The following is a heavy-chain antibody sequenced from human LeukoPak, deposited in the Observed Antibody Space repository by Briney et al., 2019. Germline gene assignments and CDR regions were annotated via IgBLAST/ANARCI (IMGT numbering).Heavy chain of an antibody. V-gene: IGHV3-30*02. CDR3: AKGTKDYYGSGSFYLSRDHFISR. CDR2: IRYAGSNK. D-gene: IGHD3-10*01. CDR1: EFTFSSYG. J-gene: IGHJ4*02. Sequence: PGGSLRLSRAASEFTFSSYGMHSVRQAPGKGVGGVASIRYAGSNKYYADSVTGRFTISRDNSKHTLYLQMNSLRAEDTAVYYCAKGTKDYYGSGSFYLSRDHFISRWGQGTLVTVSS.